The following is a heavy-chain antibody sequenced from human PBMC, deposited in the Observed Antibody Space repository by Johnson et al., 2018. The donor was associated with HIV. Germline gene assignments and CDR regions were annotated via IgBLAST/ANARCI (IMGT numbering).Heavy chain of an antibody. D-gene: IGHD3-10*01. CDR3: ARDRRYYGSGSYGGAFDI. Sequence: VQLVESGGGLVHPGGSLRLSCAASGFTFSSYAMHWVRQAPGKGLDYVSAISSTGGSTYYANSVKGRFTISRDNSKNKLYLQMNSLRAEDTAVYYCARDRRYYGSGSYGGAFDIWGQGTMVTVSS. CDR2: ISSTGGST. J-gene: IGHJ3*02. V-gene: IGHV3-64*01. CDR1: GFTFSSYA.